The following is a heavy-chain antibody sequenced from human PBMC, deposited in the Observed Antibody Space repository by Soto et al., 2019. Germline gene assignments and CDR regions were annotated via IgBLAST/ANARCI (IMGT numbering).Heavy chain of an antibody. CDR3: AHTVAPRISDY. CDR2: IYWDDDR. CDR1: GFSLSTDGGG. D-gene: IGHD2-15*01. Sequence: SGHTLGNPTQALTLTCTFSGFSLSTDGGGVGWFRQTPRQGLEWPALIYWDDDRRYSPSLESRLTITKDTSKIQVVLTMTNMEPVDTPTYYCAHTVAPRISDYWGQGTQVTV. J-gene: IGHJ4*02. V-gene: IGHV2-5*02.